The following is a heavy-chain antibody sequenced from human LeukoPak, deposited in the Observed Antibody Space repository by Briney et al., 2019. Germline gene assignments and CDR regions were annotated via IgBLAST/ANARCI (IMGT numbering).Heavy chain of an antibody. J-gene: IGHJ4*02. Sequence: GGPLRLSCAASGFTFSSYSMNWVRQAPGKGLEWVSSISSSSSYIYYADSVKGRFTISRDNAKNSLYLQMNSLRAEDTAVYYCARDPTMVTGHYWGQGTLVTVSS. CDR2: ISSSSSYI. D-gene: IGHD5-18*01. CDR3: ARDPTMVTGHY. CDR1: GFTFSSYS. V-gene: IGHV3-21*01.